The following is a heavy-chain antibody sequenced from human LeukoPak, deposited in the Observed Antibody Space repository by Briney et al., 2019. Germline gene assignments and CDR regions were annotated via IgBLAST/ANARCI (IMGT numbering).Heavy chain of an antibody. Sequence: SETLSLTCTVSGGSISSSSYYWGWIRQPPGKGLEWIGSIYYSGSTYYNLSLKSRITISVDTSKNQFSLKLTSVTAADTAVYYCARPNYYDSSGYFNWGQGTLVTVSS. CDR2: IYYSGST. CDR3: ARPNYYDSSGYFN. CDR1: GGSISSSSYY. V-gene: IGHV4-39*01. D-gene: IGHD3-22*01. J-gene: IGHJ4*02.